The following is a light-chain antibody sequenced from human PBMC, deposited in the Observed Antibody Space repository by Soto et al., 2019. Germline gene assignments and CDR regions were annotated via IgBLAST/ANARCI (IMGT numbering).Light chain of an antibody. CDR2: GSG. V-gene: IGLV1-40*01. CDR3: QSYDSSLRGGV. Sequence: VLTQPPSVSGAPGQGVTIFCTGSSSNIGAGYGVNWYKQLPGTAPKLLIYGSGNRPSGVPDRFSGSKSGTSASLAITGLQAEDEADYYCQSYDSSLRGGVFGAGTKVTVL. J-gene: IGLJ1*01. CDR1: SSNIGAGYG.